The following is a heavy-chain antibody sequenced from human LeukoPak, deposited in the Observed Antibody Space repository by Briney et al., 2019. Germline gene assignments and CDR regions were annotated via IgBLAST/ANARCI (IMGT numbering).Heavy chain of an antibody. Sequence: ASVKVSCKASGYTFTSYGISWVRQAPGQGLEWMGWISAYNGNTNYAQKLQGRVTMTTDTSTSTAYMELRSLRSDDTVVYYCARDIVVVVAARFDYWGQGTLVTVSS. CDR1: GYTFTSYG. D-gene: IGHD2-15*01. CDR2: ISAYNGNT. CDR3: ARDIVVVVAARFDY. V-gene: IGHV1-18*04. J-gene: IGHJ4*02.